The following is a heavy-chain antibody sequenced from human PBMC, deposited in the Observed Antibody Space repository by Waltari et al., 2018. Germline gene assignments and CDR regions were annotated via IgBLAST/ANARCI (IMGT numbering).Heavy chain of an antibody. D-gene: IGHD2-15*01. V-gene: IGHV1-69*01. CDR2: IIPIFGTA. Sequence: QVQLVQSGAEVKKPGSSVTVPCKASGGTFSSYAISWVRQAPGQGLEWMGGIIPIFGTANYAQKFQGRVTITADESTSTAYMELSSLRSEDTAVYYCARSYCSGGSCYSVYYYGMDVWGQGTTVTVSS. J-gene: IGHJ6*02. CDR3: ARSYCSGGSCYSVYYYGMDV. CDR1: GGTFSSYA.